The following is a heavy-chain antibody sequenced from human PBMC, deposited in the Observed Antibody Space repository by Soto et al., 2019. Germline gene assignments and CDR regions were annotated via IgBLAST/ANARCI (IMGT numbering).Heavy chain of an antibody. D-gene: IGHD3-3*01. Sequence: QVQLVQSGAEVKKPGASVKVSCKASGYTFTSYGISWVRQAPGQGLEWMGWISAYNGNTNYAQKLPGRVTMTTDTSTSTAYMELRSLRSDDTAVYYCARDSALFGVVPISKYNWFDPWGQGTLVTVSS. V-gene: IGHV1-18*04. CDR3: ARDSALFGVVPISKYNWFDP. J-gene: IGHJ5*02. CDR1: GYTFTSYG. CDR2: ISAYNGNT.